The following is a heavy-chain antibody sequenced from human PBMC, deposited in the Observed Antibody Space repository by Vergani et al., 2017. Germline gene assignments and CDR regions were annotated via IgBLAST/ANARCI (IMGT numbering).Heavy chain of an antibody. D-gene: IGHD5-24*01. CDR3: GGGSDNYN. J-gene: IGHJ4*02. V-gene: IGHV3-23*01. CDR2: IKNTGDST. CDR1: GFTFRSHA. Sequence: EVQLLQSEGAVVQPGGSLRHSCVASGFTFRSHAMRWVRQGHGQGLGWVSSIKNTGDSTHYADSVKDRFSISRYNSKNTLYLQMNSVRVEDTAVYYCGGGSDNYNWGQGTLVTVSS.